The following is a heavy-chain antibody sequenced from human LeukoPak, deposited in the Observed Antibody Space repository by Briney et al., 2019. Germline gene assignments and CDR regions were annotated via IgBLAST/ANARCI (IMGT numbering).Heavy chain of an antibody. V-gene: IGHV3-21*01. Sequence: PGGSLRLSCAASGFTFSSYSMNWVRQAPGKGLEWVSSISSSDTYIYHADSVKGRFTISRDNSKNTLYLQMNSLRAEDTAVYYCATYDYGDYWGQGTLVTVSS. CDR1: GFTFSSYS. CDR3: ATYDYGDY. D-gene: IGHD2-21*01. CDR2: ISSSDTYI. J-gene: IGHJ4*02.